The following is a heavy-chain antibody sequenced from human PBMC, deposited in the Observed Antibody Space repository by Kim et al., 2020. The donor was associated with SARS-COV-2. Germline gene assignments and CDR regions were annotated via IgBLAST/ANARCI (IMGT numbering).Heavy chain of an antibody. CDR3: AKDSQLLWFGEFLFDY. CDR1: GFTFSSYG. Sequence: GGSLRLSCAASGFTFSSYGMHWVRQAPGKGLEWVAVISYDGSNKYYADSVKGRFTISRDNSKNTLYLQMNSLRAEDTAVYYCAKDSQLLWFGEFLFDYWGQGTLVTVSS. CDR2: ISYDGSNK. V-gene: IGHV3-30*18. J-gene: IGHJ4*02. D-gene: IGHD3-10*01.